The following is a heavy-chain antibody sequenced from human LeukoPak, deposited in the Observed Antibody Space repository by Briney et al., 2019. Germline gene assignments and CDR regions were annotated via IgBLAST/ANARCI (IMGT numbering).Heavy chain of an antibody. V-gene: IGHV4-59*08. J-gene: IGHJ5*02. Sequence: SETLSLNCTVSGGSISSYYWRWIRQPPGKGLEWIGYIYYSGSTNYNPSLKSRVTISVDTSKNQFSLKPSSVTAADTAVYYCARHYGDYVGDWFAPWGQGTLVTVSS. CDR2: IYYSGST. D-gene: IGHD4-17*01. CDR1: GGSISSYY. CDR3: ARHYGDYVGDWFAP.